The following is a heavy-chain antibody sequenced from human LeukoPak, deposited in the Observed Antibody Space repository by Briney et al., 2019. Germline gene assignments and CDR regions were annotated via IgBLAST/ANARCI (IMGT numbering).Heavy chain of an antibody. J-gene: IGHJ3*02. D-gene: IGHD3-10*01. Sequence: SETLSLTCAVSGGSISSYYWSWIRQPPGKGLEWMGYIYYSRSTNYNPSLKSRVTISVDTSKNQFSLKLSSVTAADTAVYCCARAVVYYYGSEGLLPFDIWGQGTMVTVSS. CDR2: IYYSRST. CDR1: GGSISSYY. V-gene: IGHV4-59*01. CDR3: ARAVVYYYGSEGLLPFDI.